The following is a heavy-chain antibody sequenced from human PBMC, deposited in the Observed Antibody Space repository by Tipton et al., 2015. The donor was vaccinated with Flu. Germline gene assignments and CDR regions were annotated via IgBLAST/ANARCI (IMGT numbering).Heavy chain of an antibody. CDR3: ARDLRGYSGYTGGDAFDM. D-gene: IGHD5-12*01. CDR1: GGSISSSY. Sequence: LRLSCTVSGGSISSSYWGLIRQPAGKGLEWIGRISTSGSTNYNASLESRVTMSRDTSKNHFSLRLSSATAADTALYYCARDLRGYSGYTGGDAFDMWGQGIMVTVSS. CDR2: ISTSGST. V-gene: IGHV4-4*07. J-gene: IGHJ3*02.